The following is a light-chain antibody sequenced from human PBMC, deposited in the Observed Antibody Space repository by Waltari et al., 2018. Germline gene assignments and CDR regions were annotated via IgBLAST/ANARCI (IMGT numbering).Light chain of an antibody. J-gene: IGKJ1*01. CDR3: QQYNKWHPAT. CDR1: QPFIFN. Sequence: TFMTQSPATLSLSPVDISTLPCRASQPFIFNLARYQQKPGEPPELLIYGASTRATGIPARCSGSGAGTEYNLTISSQKSEDVAIYYSQQYNKWHPATFGLGTKVEIK. V-gene: IGKV3-15*01. CDR2: GAS.